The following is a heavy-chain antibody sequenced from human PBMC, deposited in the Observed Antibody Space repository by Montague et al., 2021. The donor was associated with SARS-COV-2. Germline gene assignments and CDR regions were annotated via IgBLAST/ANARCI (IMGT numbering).Heavy chain of an antibody. CDR3: ARVGNYLGVY. CDR2: IFYTGSA. J-gene: IGHJ4*02. V-gene: IGHV4-61*01. Sequence: SETLSLTCTVSSDSVSSGKYFWTWTRQPPGKGLEWTGYIFYTGSANYNPSLKSRVTISVDTSNNPFSLKLKSMSAADTAVYYCARVGNYLGVYWGQGILVTVSS. CDR1: SDSVSSGKYF. D-gene: IGHD3-10*01.